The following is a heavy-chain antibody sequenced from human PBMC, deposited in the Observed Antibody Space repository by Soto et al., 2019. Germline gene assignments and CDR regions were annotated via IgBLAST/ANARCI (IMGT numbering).Heavy chain of an antibody. J-gene: IGHJ5*02. CDR1: GDSMTSSSYY. V-gene: IGHV4-39*01. Sequence: QLQLQESGPGLVKPSETLSLTCTVSGDSMTSSSYYWGWIRQPPGKGLEWVGSIYYSERNSYNSGSTYYSPYLKRRVAISGDTSKGQLSLKLSSVTAADTAVYYCARHTRNQFDPWGQGTLVTVSS. CDR2: IYYSERNSYNSGST. CDR3: ARHTRNQFDP.